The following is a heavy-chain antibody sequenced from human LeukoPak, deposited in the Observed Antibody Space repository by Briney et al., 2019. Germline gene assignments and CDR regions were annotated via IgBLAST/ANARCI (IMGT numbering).Heavy chain of an antibody. Sequence: SETLSLTCTVSGGSISGYYWSWIRQPPGKGLEWIGYIYYSGSTNYNPSLKSRVTISVDTSKNQFSLKLSSVTAADTAVYYCAGGSYTHYFDYWGQGTLVTVSS. D-gene: IGHD1-26*01. CDR1: GGSISGYY. J-gene: IGHJ4*02. V-gene: IGHV4-59*01. CDR2: IYYSGST. CDR3: AGGSYTHYFDY.